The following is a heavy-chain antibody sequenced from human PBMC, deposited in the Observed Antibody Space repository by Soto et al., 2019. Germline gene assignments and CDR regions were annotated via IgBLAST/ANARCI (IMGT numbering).Heavy chain of an antibody. CDR3: ARVSATGTRWFDP. V-gene: IGHV4-31*03. D-gene: IGHD6-13*01. Sequence: RRSRSCPLSGGSITSGSYYGGWIRQHPGKGLEWIGYISHRGTAYYNPSLKSRVSLSVDPSKSKFSLNVTSLTAADKAVYYCARVSATGTRWFDPWGPGTLVTVSS. J-gene: IGHJ5*02. CDR1: GGSITSGSYY. CDR2: ISHRGTA.